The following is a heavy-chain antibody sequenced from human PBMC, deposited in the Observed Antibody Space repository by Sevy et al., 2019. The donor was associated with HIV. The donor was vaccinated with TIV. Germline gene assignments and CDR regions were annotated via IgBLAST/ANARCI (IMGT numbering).Heavy chain of an antibody. CDR3: AREYSWDPRHRDAFDI. Sequence: ASVKVSCKASGGTFSSYAISWVRQAPGQGLEWMGGIIPIFGTANYAQEFQGRVTITADESTSTAYMELSSLRSEDTAVYYCAREYSWDPRHRDAFDIWGQGTMVTVSS. V-gene: IGHV1-69*13. J-gene: IGHJ3*02. D-gene: IGHD1-26*01. CDR2: IIPIFGTA. CDR1: GGTFSSYA.